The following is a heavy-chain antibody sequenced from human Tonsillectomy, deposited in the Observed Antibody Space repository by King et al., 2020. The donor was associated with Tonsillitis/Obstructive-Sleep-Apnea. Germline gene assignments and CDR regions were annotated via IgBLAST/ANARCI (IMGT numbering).Heavy chain of an antibody. V-gene: IGHV4-39*01. J-gene: IGHJ4*02. Sequence: QLQESGPGLVKPSETLSLTCTVSGGSITSSTYYWGWIRQTPGKGLEWVASIYYTGSTYYNPSLEGRVTISVDTSKNDFSLKLSSVTAADTALYYCARHSGVVTGHFYYFDYWGQGSVVTVSS. CDR1: GGSITSSTYY. CDR2: IYYTGST. D-gene: IGHD3-9*01. CDR3: ARHSGVVTGHFYYFDY.